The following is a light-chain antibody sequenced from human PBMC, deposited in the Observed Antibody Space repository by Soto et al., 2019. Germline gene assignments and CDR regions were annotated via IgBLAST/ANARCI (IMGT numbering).Light chain of an antibody. CDR1: SSNIGAGYD. J-gene: IGLJ1*01. CDR3: QSYDSSLSGYYV. CDR2: GHS. Sequence: QSVLTQPPSVSGAPGQRVTISCTGSSSNIGAGYDVHWYQQLPGTAPKLLIYGHSNRPSGVPDRFSGSKSDTSASLAITGLQAEDEADYYCQSYDSSLSGYYVFGTGTKLTVL. V-gene: IGLV1-40*01.